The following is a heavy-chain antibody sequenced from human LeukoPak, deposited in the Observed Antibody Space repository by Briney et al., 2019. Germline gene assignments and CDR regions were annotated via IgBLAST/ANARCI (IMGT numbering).Heavy chain of an antibody. J-gene: IGHJ4*02. CDR1: GASISSYY. Sequence: SETLSLTCTVSGASISSYYWSWIRQPPGKGLEWIGYIYNSGSTNYNPSLKSRVTISVDASKNQFSLKLNSVTAADTAVYYCARNRLYGSGSGDFDHWGQGTLVTVSS. CDR2: IYNSGST. CDR3: ARNRLYGSGSGDFDH. D-gene: IGHD3-10*01. V-gene: IGHV4-59*01.